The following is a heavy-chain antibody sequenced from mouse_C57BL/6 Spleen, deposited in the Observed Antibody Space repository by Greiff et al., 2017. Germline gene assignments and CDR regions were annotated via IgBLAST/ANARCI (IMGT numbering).Heavy chain of an antibody. CDR2: IYPGDGDT. CDR3: AREDSSGPWFAY. D-gene: IGHD3-2*02. Sequence: VQLQQSGPELVKPGASVKISCKASGYAFSSSWMNWVKQRPGKGLEWIGRIYPGDGDTNYNGKFKGKATLTADKSSCTAYMQLSSLTSEDSAVYFCAREDSSGPWFAYWGQGTLVTVSA. V-gene: IGHV1-82*01. CDR1: GYAFSSSW. J-gene: IGHJ3*01.